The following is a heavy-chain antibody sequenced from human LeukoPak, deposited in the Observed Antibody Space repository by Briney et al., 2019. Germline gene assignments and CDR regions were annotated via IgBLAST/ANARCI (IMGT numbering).Heavy chain of an antibody. Sequence: PGGSLRLSCAASGFTFSSYAMSWVRQAPGKGLEWVSAISGSGGSTYYADSVNGRFTISRDNSKNTLYLQMNSLRAGVTAVYYCAAGYSSGWYVRNFDYWGQGTLVTVSS. V-gene: IGHV3-23*01. CDR1: GFTFSSYA. CDR3: AAGYSSGWYVRNFDY. CDR2: ISGSGGST. J-gene: IGHJ4*02. D-gene: IGHD6-19*01.